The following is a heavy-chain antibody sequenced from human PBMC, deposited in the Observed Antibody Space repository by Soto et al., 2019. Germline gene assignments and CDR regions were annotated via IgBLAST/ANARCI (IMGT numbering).Heavy chain of an antibody. CDR1: GGSFSGYY. CDR3: ARVGGYYYGMDV. CDR2: ISHSGST. D-gene: IGHD3-16*01. V-gene: IGHV4-34*01. Sequence: QVQLQQWGAGLLKPSETLSLTCAVYGGSFSGYYWSWIRQPPGKGLEWIGEISHSGSTNYNPSLKSRVTISVDTSKNQFSLKLSSVTAADTAVYYCARVGGYYYGMDVWVQGTTVTVSS. J-gene: IGHJ6*02.